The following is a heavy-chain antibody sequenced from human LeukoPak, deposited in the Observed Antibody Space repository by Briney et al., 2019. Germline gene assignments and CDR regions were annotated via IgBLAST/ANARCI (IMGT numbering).Heavy chain of an antibody. CDR3: AKRGGVIRVIPVGFHKEAYHFDP. V-gene: IGHV3-23*01. CDR1: GFTFSSYA. CDR2: ISDSGGRT. D-gene: IGHD2-8*02. J-gene: IGHJ5*02. Sequence: GESLRLSCAASGFTFSSYAMSWVRQAPGKGLEWVAGISDSGGRTNYADSVKGRFTISRDNPKNTLYLQMNSLRAEDTAVYFLAKRGGVIRVIPVGFHKEAYHFDPLGQGALVPV.